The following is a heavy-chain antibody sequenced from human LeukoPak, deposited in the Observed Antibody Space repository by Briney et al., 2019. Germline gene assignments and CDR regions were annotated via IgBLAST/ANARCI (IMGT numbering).Heavy chain of an antibody. CDR2: IDPNSGGT. CDR1: GYTFTGYL. Sequence: ASVKVSCKASGYTFTGYLMHWVRQAPGQGLEWMGWIDPNSGGTNYAQKFQGGVTMTRDTSINTAFMELSRLRSDDSAVYYCASAAVYGDPTNPYFDYWGQGTLVTVSS. D-gene: IGHD4-17*01. J-gene: IGHJ4*02. CDR3: ASAAVYGDPTNPYFDY. V-gene: IGHV1-2*02.